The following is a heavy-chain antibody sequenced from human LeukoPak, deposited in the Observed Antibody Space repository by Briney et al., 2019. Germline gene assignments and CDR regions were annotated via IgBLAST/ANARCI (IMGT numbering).Heavy chain of an antibody. J-gene: IGHJ4*02. CDR3: AKVEAYGYNYGPFDY. CDR1: GFTFDDYA. V-gene: IGHV3-9*01. Sequence: GGSLRLSCAASGFTFDDYAMHWVWQAPGKGLEWVSGISWNSGSIGYADSVKGRFTISRDNAKNSLYLQMNSLRAEDTALYYCAKVEAYGYNYGPFDYWGQGTLVTVSS. CDR2: ISWNSGSI. D-gene: IGHD5-24*01.